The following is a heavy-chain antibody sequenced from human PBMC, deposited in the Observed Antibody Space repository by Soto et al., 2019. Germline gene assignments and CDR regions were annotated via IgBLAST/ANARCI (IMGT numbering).Heavy chain of an antibody. CDR1: GVKCIGYG. V-gene: IGHV3-48*02. D-gene: IGHD4-4*01. CDR2: FSSSSSTI. CDR3: ARPLQSQFYYYYGMDV. Sequence: VGFLSLWWAAAGVKCIGYGLSCVRQAPGKGLVWGSAFSSSSSTIYYADSVKGRFTVSRDNSKNSLYLPINSLWDEDMAVSYCARPLQSQFYYYYGMDVWGRGTTVTVSS. J-gene: IGHJ6*02.